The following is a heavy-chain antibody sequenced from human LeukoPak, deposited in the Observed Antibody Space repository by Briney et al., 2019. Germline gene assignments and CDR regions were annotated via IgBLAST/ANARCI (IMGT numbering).Heavy chain of an antibody. J-gene: IGHJ4*02. D-gene: IGHD1-1*01. CDR1: EFTFSTYT. V-gene: IGHV3-23*01. CDR2: VIGSGSST. Sequence: GGSLRLSCAASEFTFSTYTMSWVRRAPGKGLEWVSTVIGSGSSTYYADSVKGRFTISRDNSKNTLYLQMNSLRAEDTAVYYCANPTGTFGYFDYWGQGTLVTVSS. CDR3: ANPTGTFGYFDY.